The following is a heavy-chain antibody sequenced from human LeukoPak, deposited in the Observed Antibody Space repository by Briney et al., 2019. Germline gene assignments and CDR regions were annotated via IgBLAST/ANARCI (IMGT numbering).Heavy chain of an antibody. CDR1: GFSFTNAW. V-gene: IGHV3-15*01. D-gene: IGHD2-21*01. CDR2: IRSKTDGGTT. J-gene: IGHJ4*02. CDR3: GTGIGYIEY. Sequence: GGSLRLSCAVSGFSFTNAWVSWVRQAPRRGLEWVGRIRSKTDGGTTDYTAPVEGRFTISRDESTNTLYLQMNSLKTEDTAVYYCGTGIGYIEYWGQGTLVTVSS.